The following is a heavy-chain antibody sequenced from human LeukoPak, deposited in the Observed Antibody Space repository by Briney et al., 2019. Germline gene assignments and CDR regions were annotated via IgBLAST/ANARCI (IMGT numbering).Heavy chain of an antibody. D-gene: IGHD3-22*01. Sequence: GRSLRLSCAASGFTFSSYAMHWVRQAPGKGLEWVAVISYDGSNKYYADSVKGRFTISRDNSKNTLYLQMNSLRPEDTAVYYCARDRWYYYDSSDYYHDPFGIWGQGTMVTVSS. CDR3: ARDRWYYYDSSDYYHDPFGI. J-gene: IGHJ3*02. CDR1: GFTFSSYA. CDR2: ISYDGSNK. V-gene: IGHV3-30*04.